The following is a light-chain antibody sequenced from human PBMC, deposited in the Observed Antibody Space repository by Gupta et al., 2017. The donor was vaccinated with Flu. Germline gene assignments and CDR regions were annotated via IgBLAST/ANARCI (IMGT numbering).Light chain of an antibody. CDR3: IQCKHWPWT. CDR2: KVY. CDR1: QSLVYSDGNTY. Sequence: DVAMTQSPLSLPVTLGQPACISCRSSQSLVYSDGNTYLNWFQQRPGQSPRRLLYKVYIRDSGLPVRISGSGSGTDFTLKISRGEAADDGLYYSIQCKHWPWTFGQGTKVEIK. J-gene: IGKJ1*01. V-gene: IGKV2-30*01.